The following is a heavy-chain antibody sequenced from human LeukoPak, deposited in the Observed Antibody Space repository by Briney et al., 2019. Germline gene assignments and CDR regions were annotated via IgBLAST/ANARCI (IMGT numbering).Heavy chain of an antibody. D-gene: IGHD6-13*01. CDR3: ARENSRSFDY. CDR1: GFTFSSYA. V-gene: IGHV3-23*01. Sequence: PGGSLRLSCAASGFTFSSYAMSWVRQAPGKGLEWVSAISGSGGSTYYADSVKGRFTISRDNAKNSLYLQMNSLRDEDTAVYYCARENSRSFDYRGQGTLVTVSS. CDR2: ISGSGGST. J-gene: IGHJ4*02.